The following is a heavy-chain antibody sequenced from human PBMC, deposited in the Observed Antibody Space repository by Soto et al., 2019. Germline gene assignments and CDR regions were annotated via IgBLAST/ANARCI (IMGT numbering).Heavy chain of an antibody. CDR3: ARTRLFIAAAADADQYYFDY. J-gene: IGHJ4*02. V-gene: IGHV5-51*01. D-gene: IGHD6-13*01. CDR2: IYPGDSDT. CDR1: GYSFTSYW. Sequence: PGESLKISCKGSGYSFTSYWIGWVRQMPGKGLEWMGIIYPGDSDTRYSPSFQGQVTISADKSISTAYLQWSSLKASDTAMYYCARTRLFIAAAADADQYYFDYWGQGTLVTVSS.